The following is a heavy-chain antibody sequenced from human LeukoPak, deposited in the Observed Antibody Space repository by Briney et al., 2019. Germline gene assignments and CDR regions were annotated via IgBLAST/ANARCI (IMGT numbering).Heavy chain of an antibody. Sequence: SETLSLTCTVSGGSISSYYWSWIRQLPGKGLEWIGYIYYSGSTNYNPSLKSRVTISVDTSKNQFSLKLSSVTAADTAVYYCASALEGPTGNWFDPWGQGTLVTVSS. D-gene: IGHD3-9*01. CDR3: ASALEGPTGNWFDP. CDR1: GGSISSYY. CDR2: IYYSGST. J-gene: IGHJ5*02. V-gene: IGHV4-59*01.